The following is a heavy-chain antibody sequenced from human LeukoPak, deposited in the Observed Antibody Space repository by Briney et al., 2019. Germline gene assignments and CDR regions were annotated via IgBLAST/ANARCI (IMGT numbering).Heavy chain of an antibody. Sequence: GGSLRLSCAASGFTFSSYPMHWVRQAPGKGLECVAVISHDGSNKYYADSVKGRFTISRDNSKNTLYVQMNSLRPEDTAVYYCARDRGATYYYYAMDVWGQGTTVTVSS. CDR3: ARDRGATYYYYAMDV. J-gene: IGHJ6*02. CDR2: ISHDGSNK. CDR1: GFTFSSYP. V-gene: IGHV3-30-3*01.